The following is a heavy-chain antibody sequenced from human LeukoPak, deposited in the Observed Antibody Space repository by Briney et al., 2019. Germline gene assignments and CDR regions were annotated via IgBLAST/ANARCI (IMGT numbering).Heavy chain of an antibody. D-gene: IGHD1-26*01. Sequence: ASVKVSCKASGGTFSSYAISWVRQAPGQGLEWMGRIIPILGIANYAQKFQGRVTITADKSTSTAYTELSSLRSEDTAVYYCARDPTTPIYYYYGMDVWGQGTTVNVSS. CDR1: GGTFSSYA. V-gene: IGHV1-69*04. CDR3: ARDPTTPIYYYYGMDV. J-gene: IGHJ6*02. CDR2: IIPILGIA.